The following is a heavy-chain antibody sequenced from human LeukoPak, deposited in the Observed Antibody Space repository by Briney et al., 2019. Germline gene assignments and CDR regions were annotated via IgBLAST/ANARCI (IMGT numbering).Heavy chain of an antibody. D-gene: IGHD3-10*01. J-gene: IGHJ5*02. CDR3: ARDRITMVRGVIISHWFDP. Sequence: SETRSLTCTVSGGSISSYYWSWIRQPPGKGLEWIGYIYYSGSTNYNPSLKSRVTISVDTSKNQFSLKLSSVTAADTAVYYCARDRITMVRGVIISHWFDPWGQGTLVTVSS. CDR1: GGSISSYY. CDR2: IYYSGST. V-gene: IGHV4-59*01.